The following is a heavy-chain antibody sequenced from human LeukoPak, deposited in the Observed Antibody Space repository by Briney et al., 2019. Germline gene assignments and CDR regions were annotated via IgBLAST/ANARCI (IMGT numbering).Heavy chain of an antibody. J-gene: IGHJ5*02. Sequence: ASVKVSCKASGYTFTGYYMHWVRQAPGQGLEWMGWINPNSGGTKYAQKFQGRVTTTRDTSISTAYMELSRLRSDDTAVYYCARDSSGIAAAGTSLVTWGQGTLVTVSS. D-gene: IGHD6-13*01. V-gene: IGHV1-2*02. CDR2: INPNSGGT. CDR1: GYTFTGYY. CDR3: ARDSSGIAAAGTSLVT.